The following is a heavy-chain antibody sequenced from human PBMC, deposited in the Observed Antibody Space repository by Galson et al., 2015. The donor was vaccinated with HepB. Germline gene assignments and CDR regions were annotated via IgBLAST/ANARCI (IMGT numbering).Heavy chain of an antibody. Sequence: SLRLSCAASGFNFGIHAIHWVRQAPGKGLEWVAVMWYDGSKGYYRDSVKGRFTVSRDNSKSTVYLQMNSLRVEDTATYYCARDLSTGKSSGWFDYWGQGALVTVS. CDR2: MWYDGSKG. CDR3: ARDLSTGKSSGWFDY. V-gene: IGHV3-33*01. D-gene: IGHD6-19*01. CDR1: GFNFGIHA. J-gene: IGHJ5*01.